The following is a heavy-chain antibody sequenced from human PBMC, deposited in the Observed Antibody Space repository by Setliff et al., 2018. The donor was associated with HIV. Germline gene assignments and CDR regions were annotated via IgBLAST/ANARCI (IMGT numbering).Heavy chain of an antibody. CDR1: GYTFTSYD. D-gene: IGHD6-13*01. J-gene: IGHJ3*02. CDR3: ARGSSYSSSWYVFRPQALNDAFDI. CDR2: MNPNSGNT. V-gene: IGHV1-8*02. Sequence: ASVKVSCKASGYTFTSYDINWVRQATGQGLEWMGWMNPNSGNTGYAQKFQGRVTMTRNTSISTAYMELSSLRSEDTAVYYCARGSSYSSSWYVFRPQALNDAFDIWAQGTMGTVS.